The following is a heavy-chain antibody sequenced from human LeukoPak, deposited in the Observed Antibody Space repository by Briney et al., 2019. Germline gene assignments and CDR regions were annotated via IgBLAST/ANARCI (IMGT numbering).Heavy chain of an antibody. V-gene: IGHV4-34*01. Sequence: SETLSLTCAVYGGSFSGYYWSWIRQPPGKGLEWIGEINHSGSTNYNPSLKSRVIISVDTSKNQFSLKLSSVTAADTAVYYCARYRDCSGGSCYLYYYYGMDVWGQGTTVTVSS. J-gene: IGHJ6*02. CDR1: GGSFSGYY. CDR2: INHSGST. D-gene: IGHD2-15*01. CDR3: ARYRDCSGGSCYLYYYYGMDV.